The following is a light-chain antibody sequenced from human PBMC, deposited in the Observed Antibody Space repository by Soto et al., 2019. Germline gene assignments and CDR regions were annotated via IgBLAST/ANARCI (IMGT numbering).Light chain of an antibody. J-gene: IGLJ2*01. CDR3: SSHTAGGVL. Sequence: QSVLTQPASVSGSPGQSITISCTGTSSDVGGYNYVSWYQQHPGKVPKLMIYDVNNRPSGVSNRFSGSKSGNTASLTISGLQAEDEADYYCSSHTAGGVLFGGGTKLTVL. CDR1: SSDVGGYNY. CDR2: DVN. V-gene: IGLV2-14*03.